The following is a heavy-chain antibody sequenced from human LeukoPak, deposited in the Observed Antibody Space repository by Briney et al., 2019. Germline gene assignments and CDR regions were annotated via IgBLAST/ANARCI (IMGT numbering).Heavy chain of an antibody. V-gene: IGHV1-2*06. Sequence: ASVKVSCKASGYNFIYYIQWVRQAPGQGLGWMGRINPNSGDTNYAQKFQGRVTVTRDTSISTAYMELSRLTSDDTAVYYCAPTNGWYYYFDYWGQGTLVTVSP. D-gene: IGHD6-19*01. J-gene: IGHJ4*02. CDR2: INPNSGDT. CDR1: GYNFIYY. CDR3: APTNGWYYYFDY.